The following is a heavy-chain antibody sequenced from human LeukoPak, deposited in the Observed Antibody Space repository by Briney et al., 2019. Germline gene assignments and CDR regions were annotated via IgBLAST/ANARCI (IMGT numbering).Heavy chain of an antibody. D-gene: IGHD5-24*01. CDR2: IYWDDDE. CDR3: TYRRRDGNTWYPFDH. V-gene: IGHV2-5*02. Sequence: SGPTLVNPTQTLTLTCTFSGFSLTTTGVGVGWVRQPPGKALEWLALIYWDDDERYSPSLKNRLTITKDTSKNQVALIMTNMDPLDTGTYFCTYRRRDGNTWYPFDHWGQGTQVTVSS. CDR1: GFSLTTTGVG. J-gene: IGHJ4*02.